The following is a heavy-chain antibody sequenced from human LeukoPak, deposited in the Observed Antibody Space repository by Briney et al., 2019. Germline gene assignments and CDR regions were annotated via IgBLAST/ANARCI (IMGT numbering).Heavy chain of an antibody. CDR1: GFTFSSYS. CDR3: AKAPSRADDSGGYLDY. D-gene: IGHD3-22*01. CDR2: ISSSSSYI. J-gene: IGHJ4*02. V-gene: IGHV3-21*01. Sequence: PGGSLRLSCAASGFTFSSYSMNWVRQAPGKGLEWVSSISSSSSYIYYADSVKGRFTISRDNSKNTLYLQMNSLRAEDTAVYYCAKAPSRADDSGGYLDYWGQGTLVTVSS.